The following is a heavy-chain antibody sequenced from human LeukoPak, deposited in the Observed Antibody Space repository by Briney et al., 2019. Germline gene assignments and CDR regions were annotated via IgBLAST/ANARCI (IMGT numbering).Heavy chain of an antibody. CDR3: ARERNYGDYGNAFDV. Sequence: ASVKVSCKASGYTFTDYYIHWMRQAPGQGLEWMGWINPKRGVTTYAQKFQSRVYMTRDTSITTAYMELTRLRSDDTTIYYCARERNYGDYGNAFDVWGQGTKVTVSS. V-gene: IGHV1-2*02. D-gene: IGHD4-17*01. CDR2: INPKRGVT. CDR1: GYTFTDYY. J-gene: IGHJ3*01.